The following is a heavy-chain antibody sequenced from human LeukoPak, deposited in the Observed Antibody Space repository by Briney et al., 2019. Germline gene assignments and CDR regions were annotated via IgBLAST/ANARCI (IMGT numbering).Heavy chain of an antibody. V-gene: IGHV1-2*02. CDR1: GYTFTGYY. J-gene: IGHJ4*02. CDR3: ARDTTLALDFDY. D-gene: IGHD1-26*01. CDR2: INPNSGGT. Sequence: ASVKVSCKASGYTFTGYYMHWVRQATGQGLEWMGWINPNSGGTNYAQKFQGRVTMTRDTSINTAYMELSRLRSDDTAVYYCARDTTLALDFDYWGQGTLVTVYS.